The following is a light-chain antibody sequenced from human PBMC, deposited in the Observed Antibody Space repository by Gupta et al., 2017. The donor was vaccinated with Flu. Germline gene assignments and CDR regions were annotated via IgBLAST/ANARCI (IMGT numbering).Light chain of an antibody. CDR1: NSDVGAYNY. Sequence: QSALTQPASVSGSPGQSITISCTGTNSDVGAYNYVSWYQQHPGKAPKLMIFDVSNRPSGVSNRFSGSKSGNTASLTISGLQAEDEADYYCSSYTSSSLYVFGTGTKVTVL. CDR2: DVS. J-gene: IGLJ1*01. CDR3: SSYTSSSLYV. V-gene: IGLV2-14*01.